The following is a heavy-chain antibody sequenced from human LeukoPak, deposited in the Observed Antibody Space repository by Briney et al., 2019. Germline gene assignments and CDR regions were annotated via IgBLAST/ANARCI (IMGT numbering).Heavy chain of an antibody. Sequence: PSETLSLTCTVSGGSISSSSYYWGWIRQPPGKGLEWIGSIFYSGNTYYNASLKSRVTISVDTSKNHFSLKLSSVTSADTAVYYCAGRSRGGGLFDYWGQGTLVTVSS. D-gene: IGHD6-19*01. V-gene: IGHV4-39*02. CDR3: AGRSRGGGLFDY. J-gene: IGHJ4*02. CDR1: GGSISSSSYY. CDR2: IFYSGNT.